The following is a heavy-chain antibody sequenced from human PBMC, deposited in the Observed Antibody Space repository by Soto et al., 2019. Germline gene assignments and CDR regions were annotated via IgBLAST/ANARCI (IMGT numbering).Heavy chain of an antibody. CDR1: GYSFTIYW. V-gene: IGHV5-10-1*01. CDR3: ARXLSSSWSWKTDYYGMDV. Sequence: GESLKISCRGSGYSFTIYWISWVRQMPGKGLEWMGRIDPSDSYTNYSPSFQGHVTISADKSISTAYLQWSSLKASDTAMYYCARXLSSSWSWKTDYYGMDVWGQGTTVTVSS. CDR2: IDPSDSYT. D-gene: IGHD6-13*01. J-gene: IGHJ6*02.